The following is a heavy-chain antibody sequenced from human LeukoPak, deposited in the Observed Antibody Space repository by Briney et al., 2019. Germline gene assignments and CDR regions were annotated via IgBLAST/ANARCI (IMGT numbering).Heavy chain of an antibody. CDR3: ARDSGVWYSSSWYFDY. D-gene: IGHD6-13*01. CDR1: GFTFSSYS. Sequence: GGSLRLSCAASGFTFSSYSMNWVRQAPGKGLEWVSSISSSSSYIYYADSVKGRFTISRDNAKNSLYLQMNSLRAEDTAVYYCARDSGVWYSSSWYFDYWGQGTLVTVSS. V-gene: IGHV3-21*01. J-gene: IGHJ4*02. CDR2: ISSSSSYI.